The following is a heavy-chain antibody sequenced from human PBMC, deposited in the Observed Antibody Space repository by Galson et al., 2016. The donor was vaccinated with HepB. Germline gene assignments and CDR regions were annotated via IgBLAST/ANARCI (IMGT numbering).Heavy chain of an antibody. V-gene: IGHV4-31*03. D-gene: IGHD1-26*01. CDR2: IYYGGST. CDR3: ARDNVMGAKNWFDP. CDR1: GGPISSAGFY. J-gene: IGHJ5*02. Sequence: TLSLTCTVPGGPISSAGFYWTWIRQLPGRGLEWIGYIYYGGSTFYNPSLQSRVTISVDTSNHQFSLRLNSVTAADTAVYYCARDNVMGAKNWFDPWGQGTLVTVSS.